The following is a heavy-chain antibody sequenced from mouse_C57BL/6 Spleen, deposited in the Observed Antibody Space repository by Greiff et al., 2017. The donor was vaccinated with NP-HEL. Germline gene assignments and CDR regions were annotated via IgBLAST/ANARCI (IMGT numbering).Heavy chain of an antibody. CDR1: GFTFSDYY. D-gene: IGHD1-1*01. V-gene: IGHV5-16*01. CDR2: INYDGSST. J-gene: IGHJ3*01. Sequence: EVKLVESEGGLVQPGSSMKLSCTASGFTFSDYYMAWVRQVPEKGLEWVANINYDGSSTYYLDSLKSRFIISRDNAKNILYLQMSSLKSEDTATYYCARDGIYYGSSYGFAYWGQGTLVTVSA. CDR3: ARDGIYYGSSYGFAY.